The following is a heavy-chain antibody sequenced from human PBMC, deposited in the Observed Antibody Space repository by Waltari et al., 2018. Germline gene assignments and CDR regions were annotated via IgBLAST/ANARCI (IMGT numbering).Heavy chain of an antibody. J-gene: IGHJ3*02. CDR2: ISSSSSTI. Sequence: EVQLVDSGGGLVQPGGSLRLSCAASGFTFSRYCMNWVRQAPGKGLEWFSYISSSSSTIYYVDSVKGRFTISRDNADNSLYLQMNSLRAEDTAVYYCARGRNNGRSGYDIWGQGTMVTVSS. D-gene: IGHD3-22*01. V-gene: IGHV3-48*01. CDR3: ARGRNNGRSGYDI. CDR1: GFTFSRYC.